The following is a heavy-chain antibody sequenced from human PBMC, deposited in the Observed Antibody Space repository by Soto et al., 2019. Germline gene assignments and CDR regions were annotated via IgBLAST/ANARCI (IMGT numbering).Heavy chain of an antibody. CDR3: ARDMSYGDFGRNWFDP. J-gene: IGHJ5*02. Sequence: QLQLVESGGGLVKPGGSLRLSCAASGFTFNDFYMIWFRQAPWRGLEWLAYINNRGDDIYYADSVRGRFTISRDNGKNSLYLQMNSLRVEDTALYFCARDMSYGDFGRNWFDPWGQGTPVTVSA. V-gene: IGHV3-11*01. CDR1: GFTFNDFY. CDR2: INNRGDDI. D-gene: IGHD2-21*02.